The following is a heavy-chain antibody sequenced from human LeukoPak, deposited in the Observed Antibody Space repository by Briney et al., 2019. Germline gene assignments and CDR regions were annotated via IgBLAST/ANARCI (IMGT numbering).Heavy chain of an antibody. V-gene: IGHV3-21*01. Sequence: GGSLRLSCAASGFTFSSYSMNWVRQAPGKGLEWVSSISSSISYIYYADSVKGRFTISRDNAKNSLYLQMNSLRAEDTAVYYCARERVGYSYGATCFDYWGQGTLVTVSS. D-gene: IGHD5-18*01. CDR3: ARERVGYSYGATCFDY. J-gene: IGHJ4*02. CDR1: GFTFSSYS. CDR2: ISSSISYI.